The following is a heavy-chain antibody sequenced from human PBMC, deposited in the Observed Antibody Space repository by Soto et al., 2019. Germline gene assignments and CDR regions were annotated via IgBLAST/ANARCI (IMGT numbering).Heavy chain of an antibody. CDR1: GYTFTSYG. J-gene: IGHJ6*02. CDR2: ISAYNGNT. Sequence: ASVKVSCKASGYTFTSYGISWVRQAPGQGLEWMGWISAYNGNTNYAQKLQGRVTMTTDISTSTAYMELRSLRSDDTAIYYCARVKWSSNWLREDYGMDVWGQGTTVTVSS. CDR3: ARVKWSSNWLREDYGMDV. D-gene: IGHD1-1*01. V-gene: IGHV1-18*01.